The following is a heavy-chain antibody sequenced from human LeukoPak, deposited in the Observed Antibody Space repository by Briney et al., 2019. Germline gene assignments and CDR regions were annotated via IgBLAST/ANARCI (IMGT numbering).Heavy chain of an antibody. Sequence: GGSLRLSCAASGFTFSSNWMYWVRQAPGKGLVWVSRIKSDGSGTSYADSVKGRFTISRDNSKNTLYLQMNSLKAEDTAVYYCAKFSGSHYYYYLMNVWGKGTTVTVSS. CDR3: AKFSGSHYYYYLMNV. V-gene: IGHV3-74*01. J-gene: IGHJ6*03. CDR1: GFTFSSNW. D-gene: IGHD1-26*01. CDR2: IKSDGSGT.